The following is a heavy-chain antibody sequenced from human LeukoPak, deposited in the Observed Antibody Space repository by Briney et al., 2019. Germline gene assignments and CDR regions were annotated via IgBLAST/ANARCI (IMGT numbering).Heavy chain of an antibody. J-gene: IGHJ4*02. Sequence: GGSLRLSCAASGFTFSDYYMSWILQAPGKGLEWVSYISSSGSTIYYADSVKGRFTISRDNAKNSLYLQMNSLRAEDTAVYYCARDLVPALYYFDYWGQGTLVTVSS. CDR2: ISSSGSTI. CDR3: ARDLVPALYYFDY. CDR1: GFTFSDYY. D-gene: IGHD2-2*01. V-gene: IGHV3-11*04.